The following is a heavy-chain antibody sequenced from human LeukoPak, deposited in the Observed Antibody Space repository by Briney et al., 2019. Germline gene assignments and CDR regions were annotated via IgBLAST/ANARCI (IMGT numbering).Heavy chain of an antibody. Sequence: GGSLRLSCAASGFTFSTYSMNWVRQAPGEGLEWVSSISSRSSYIYYADLVKGRFTISRDNAKNSLYLQMNSLRAEDTAVYYCARDGDCSGGRCYSRFDYWGQGTLVTVSS. J-gene: IGHJ4*02. CDR3: ARDGDCSGGRCYSRFDY. D-gene: IGHD2-15*01. CDR2: ISSRSSYI. CDR1: GFTFSTYS. V-gene: IGHV3-21*01.